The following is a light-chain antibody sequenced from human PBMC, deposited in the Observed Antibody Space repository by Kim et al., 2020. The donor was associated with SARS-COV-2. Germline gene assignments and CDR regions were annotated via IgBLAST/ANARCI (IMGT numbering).Light chain of an antibody. Sequence: DIQMTQSPSSLSASVGDRVTITCQASQDISNYLNWYQQKPGKAPKLLIYDASNLETGVPSRFSGSGSGTDFTFTISSLQTEDIATYYCQQYDNFGQGTKLEI. CDR1: QDISNY. CDR2: DAS. CDR3: QQYDN. J-gene: IGKJ2*01. V-gene: IGKV1-33*01.